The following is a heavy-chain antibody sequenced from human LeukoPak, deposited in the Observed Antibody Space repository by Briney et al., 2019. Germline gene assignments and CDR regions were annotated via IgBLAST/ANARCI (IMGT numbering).Heavy chain of an antibody. CDR3: ARFSRYCSSTSCYLYGMDV. V-gene: IGHV1-8*01. CDR2: MDPNSGNT. CDR1: GYTFTSYD. D-gene: IGHD2-2*01. Sequence: GASVKVSCKASGYTFTSYDINWVRQATGQGLEWMGWMDPNSGNTGYAQKFQGRVTITRATSRSTAYMELSSLRSEDTALYYCARFSRYCSSTSCYLYGMDVWGQGTTVTVSS. J-gene: IGHJ6*02.